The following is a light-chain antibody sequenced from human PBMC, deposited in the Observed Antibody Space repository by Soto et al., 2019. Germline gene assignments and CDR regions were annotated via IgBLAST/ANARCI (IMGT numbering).Light chain of an antibody. J-gene: IGLJ1*01. CDR3: SSYTSSSTGV. V-gene: IGLV2-14*01. CDR1: SSVVGGYNY. CDR2: DVS. Sequence: QSVLTQPASVSGSPGQSITISCTGTSSVVGGYNYVSWYQQHPGKAPKLMIYDVSNRPSGVSNRFSGSKSGNTASLTISGLQAEDEPDYYCSSYTSSSTGVFGTGTKVTVL.